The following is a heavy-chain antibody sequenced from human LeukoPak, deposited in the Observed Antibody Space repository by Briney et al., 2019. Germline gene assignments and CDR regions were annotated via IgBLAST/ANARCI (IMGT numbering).Heavy chain of an antibody. V-gene: IGHV3-23*01. CDR1: GFTFSSYT. CDR3: AKDGGLWVSAHWGDS. D-gene: IGHD7-27*01. CDR2: ITTSDGNT. Sequence: GGSLRLSCAVSGFTFSSYTMSWVRQAPGKGLEWVSSITTSDGNTYYADSVKGRFTVSRDNSKNTLFLQMNSLRAEDTAVYYCAKDGGLWVSAHWGDSWGRGTLVTVSS. J-gene: IGHJ4*02.